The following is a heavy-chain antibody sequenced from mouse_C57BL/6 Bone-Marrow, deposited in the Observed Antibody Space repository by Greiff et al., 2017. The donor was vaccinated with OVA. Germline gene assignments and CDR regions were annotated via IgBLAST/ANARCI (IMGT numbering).Heavy chain of an antibody. CDR2: IGPNSGGT. Sequence: QVQLQQPGAELVKPGASVKLSCKASGYTFTSYWMHWVKQRPGRGLEWIGRIGPNSGGTKYNEKLKSKATLTVDKPSSTAYMQLSILTSEDAAVYYCAREGQLRLGAMDYWGQGTSVTVSS. D-gene: IGHD3-2*02. J-gene: IGHJ4*01. CDR3: AREGQLRLGAMDY. CDR1: GYTFTSYW. V-gene: IGHV1-72*01.